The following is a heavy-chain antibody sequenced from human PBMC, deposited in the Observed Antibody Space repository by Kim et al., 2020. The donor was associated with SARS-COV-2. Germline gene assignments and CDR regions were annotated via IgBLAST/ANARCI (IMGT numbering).Heavy chain of an antibody. CDR1: GGSISSYY. J-gene: IGHJ4*02. V-gene: IGHV4-59*01. D-gene: IGHD6-19*01. CDR2: IYYSGST. CDR3: ASTYSSGWYVSDY. Sequence: SETLSLTCTVSGGSISSYYWSWIRQPPGKGLEWIGYIYYSGSTNYNPSLKSRVTISVDTSKNQFSLKLSSVTAADTAVYYCASTYSSGWYVSDYWGQGTLVTVSS.